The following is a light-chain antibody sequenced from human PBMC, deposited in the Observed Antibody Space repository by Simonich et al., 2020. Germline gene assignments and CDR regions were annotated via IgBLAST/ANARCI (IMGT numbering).Light chain of an antibody. J-gene: IGLJ2*01. Sequence: QSVLTQPPSASGTPGQRVTISCSGSSSNIGSNTVNWYQQLPGTAPKLLIYRNNPRPSGVPARFSGSKSGTSASLAISGLQSEDVADYYCAAWDDSLNGVVFGGGTKLTVL. CDR3: AAWDDSLNGVV. CDR1: SSNIGSNT. V-gene: IGLV1-44*01. CDR2: RNN.